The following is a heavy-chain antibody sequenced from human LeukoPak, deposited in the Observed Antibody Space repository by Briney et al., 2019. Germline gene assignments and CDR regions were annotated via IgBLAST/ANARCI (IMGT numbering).Heavy chain of an antibody. V-gene: IGHV4-38-2*01. J-gene: IGHJ4*02. D-gene: IGHD2-15*01. CDR3: ARPGYCSGGTCYFDS. CDR2: IYHTGST. Sequence: SETLSLTCAVSDFSISSGYYWGWFRQPPGKGLEWIGSIYHTGSTYYNPSLESRVTISVDTSKKQFSLNLRSVTAADTAVYYCARPGYCSGGTCYFDSWGQGALVTVSS. CDR1: DFSISSGYY.